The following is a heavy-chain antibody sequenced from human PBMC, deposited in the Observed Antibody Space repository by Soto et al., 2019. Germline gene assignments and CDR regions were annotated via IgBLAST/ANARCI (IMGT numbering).Heavy chain of an antibody. J-gene: IGHJ5*02. V-gene: IGHV3-33*01. CDR1: GFTFSSYG. CDR2: IWYDGSNK. CDR3: ARVHKQHHFDP. D-gene: IGHD6-13*01. Sequence: QVQLVESGGGVVQPGRSLRLSCAASGFTFSSYGMHWVRQAPGKGLEWVAVIWYDGSNKYYADSVKGRFTISRDNSKNTLYLPMNSLRAEGTAVYYCARVHKQHHFDPWGQGTLVTVSS.